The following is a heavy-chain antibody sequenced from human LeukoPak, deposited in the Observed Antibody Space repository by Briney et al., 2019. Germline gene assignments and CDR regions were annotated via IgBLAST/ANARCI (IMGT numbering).Heavy chain of an antibody. CDR2: INPNSGGT. J-gene: IGHJ4*02. Sequence: GSSVKVSCKASGGTFSSYAISWVRQAPGQGLEWMGWINPNSGGTNYAQKFQGRVTMTRDTSISTAYMELSRLRSDDTAVYYCARGLGIAVAGKDYWGQGTLVTVSS. CDR1: GGTFSSYA. D-gene: IGHD6-19*01. CDR3: ARGLGIAVAGKDY. V-gene: IGHV1-2*02.